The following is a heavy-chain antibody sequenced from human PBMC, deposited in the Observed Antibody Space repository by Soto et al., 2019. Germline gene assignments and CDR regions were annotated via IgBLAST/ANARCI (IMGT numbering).Heavy chain of an antibody. CDR2: ISYDGSNK. J-gene: IGHJ6*02. Sequence: QVQLVESGGGVVQPGRSLRLSCAASGFTFSSYAMHWVRQAPGKGLEWVAVISYDGSNKYYADSVKGRFTISRDNSKNTLYLQMNSLRAEDTAVYYCARAGAAAGTSHFYSGMDVWGQGTTVTVSS. CDR3: ARAGAAAGTSHFYSGMDV. CDR1: GFTFSSYA. D-gene: IGHD6-13*01. V-gene: IGHV3-30-3*01.